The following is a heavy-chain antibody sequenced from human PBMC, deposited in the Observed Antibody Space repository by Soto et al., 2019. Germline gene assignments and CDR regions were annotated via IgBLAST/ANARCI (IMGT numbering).Heavy chain of an antibody. J-gene: IGHJ4*02. CDR3: ATVGRANYFDN. CDR1: GFTFSSYD. CDR2: ISGGGINT. V-gene: IGHV3-23*01. Sequence: PGGSLRLSCAASGFTFSSYDLTWVRQAPGKGLEWVSVISGGGINTLYADSVKGRFTISRDNSKNTLYLQMNSLRADDTAVYYCATVGRANYFDNWGQGTLVTVSS.